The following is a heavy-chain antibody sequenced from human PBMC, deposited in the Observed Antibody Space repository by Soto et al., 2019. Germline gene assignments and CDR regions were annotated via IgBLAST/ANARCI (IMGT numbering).Heavy chain of an antibody. J-gene: IGHJ5*02. D-gene: IGHD2-15*01. V-gene: IGHV3-23*01. CDR1: GFTFSSYA. Sequence: GGSLRLSCAASGFTFSSYAMSWVRQAPGKGLEWVSAISGSGGSTYYADSVKGRFTISRDNSKNTLYLQMNSLRAEDTAVYYCAKATERFCSGGSCYPNWFDPWGQGTLVTVS. CDR3: AKATERFCSGGSCYPNWFDP. CDR2: ISGSGGST.